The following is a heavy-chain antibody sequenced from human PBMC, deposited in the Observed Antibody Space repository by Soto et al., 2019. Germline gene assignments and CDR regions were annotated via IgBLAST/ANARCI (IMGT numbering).Heavy chain of an antibody. V-gene: IGHV4-30-4*01. Sequence: QVQLQESGPGLVKPSQTLSLTCTVSGGSISNDNYYWSWIRQSPGKGLEWIAYIYYSGSTYYNPSLNSRLTISVDPSKNQFSLKLSSVTAADTAVYYCARTASPAPVYDARADFERWGQGTMVTVSS. CDR2: IYYSGST. CDR1: GGSISNDNYY. CDR3: ARTASPAPVYDARADFER. J-gene: IGHJ5*02. D-gene: IGHD3-22*01.